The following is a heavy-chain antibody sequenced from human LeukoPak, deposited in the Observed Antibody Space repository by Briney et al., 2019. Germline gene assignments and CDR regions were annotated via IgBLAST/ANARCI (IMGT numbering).Heavy chain of an antibody. CDR3: ATERQKNFDH. J-gene: IGHJ4*02. CDR1: GFTFDDYT. V-gene: IGHV3-43*01. CDR2: ITHDGGST. Sequence: GGSLRLSCAASGFTFDDYTMHWVRQAPGKGLEWVSLITHDGGSTFYADSVKDRFTISRDNSKNSLSLQMNSLRSEDTALYYCATERQKNFDHWGQGSLVTVSS.